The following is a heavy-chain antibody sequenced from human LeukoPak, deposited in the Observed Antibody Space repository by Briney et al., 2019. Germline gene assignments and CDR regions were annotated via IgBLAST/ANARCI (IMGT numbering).Heavy chain of an antibody. CDR2: INPNSGGT. CDR1: GYTFTGYY. V-gene: IGHV1-2*02. J-gene: IGHJ4*02. D-gene: IGHD2-2*01. Sequence: GASVKVSCKASGYTFTGYYMHWVRQAPGQGLEWMGWINPNSGGTNYAQKFQGRVTMTRDTSISTAYKELSRLRSDDTAVYYCARDLGLKSTSADPSLFDYWGQGTLVTVSS. CDR3: ARDLGLKSTSADPSLFDY.